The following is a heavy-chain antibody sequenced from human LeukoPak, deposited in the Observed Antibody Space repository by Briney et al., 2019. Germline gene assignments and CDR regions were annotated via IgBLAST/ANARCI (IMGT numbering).Heavy chain of an antibody. CDR1: VGSSSGYY. Sequence: SETLSLTCAVYVGSSSGYYWSWIRQPPGKGLEWIGEINHSGSTNYNPSLKSRVTISVDTSKNQFSLKLSSVTAADTAVYYCARVGVQLDYWGQGTLVTVSS. D-gene: IGHD5-18*01. CDR2: INHSGST. J-gene: IGHJ4*02. CDR3: ARVGVQLDY. V-gene: IGHV4-34*01.